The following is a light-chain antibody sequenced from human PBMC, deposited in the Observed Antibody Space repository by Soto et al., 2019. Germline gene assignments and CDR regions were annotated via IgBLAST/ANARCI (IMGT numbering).Light chain of an antibody. CDR1: QRISSN. CDR3: QQYNNWPRT. J-gene: IGKJ1*01. CDR2: GAS. V-gene: IGKV3-15*01. Sequence: IVLTHSPGTLSLSPWERATLSCRASQRISSNYLGWYQQKPGQAPRLLIYGASTRATGIPARFSGSGSGTEFTLTISSLQSEDFAVYYCQQYNNWPRTFGQGTKVDIK.